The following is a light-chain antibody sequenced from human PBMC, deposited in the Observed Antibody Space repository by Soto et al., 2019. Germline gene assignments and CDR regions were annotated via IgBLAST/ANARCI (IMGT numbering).Light chain of an antibody. CDR3: QPPFT. CDR2: KAS. Sequence: DIQMTQSPSTLSASVGERVTITCRASQSISSWLAWYQQKPGKAPKLLIYKASSLESGVPSRFSGSGSGTEFTLTISGFAPDYFPTYYSQPPFTFGPGTKVDIK. CDR1: QSISSW. V-gene: IGKV1-5*03. J-gene: IGKJ3*01.